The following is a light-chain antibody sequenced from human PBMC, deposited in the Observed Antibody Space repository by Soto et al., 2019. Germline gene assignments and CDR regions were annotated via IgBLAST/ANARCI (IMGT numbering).Light chain of an antibody. CDR1: STNIGAGYD. CDR2: GNS. CDR3: PSFESGLSGSV. V-gene: IGLV1-40*01. J-gene: IGLJ3*02. Sequence: QAVVTQPPSVSGAPGQRVTISCTGSSTNIGAGYDVHWYQQLPGTAPKLLIYGNSNRPSGVPDRFSGSKSGTSASLAITGLKAGEGADYYSPSFESGLSGSVFGGGTKLTVL.